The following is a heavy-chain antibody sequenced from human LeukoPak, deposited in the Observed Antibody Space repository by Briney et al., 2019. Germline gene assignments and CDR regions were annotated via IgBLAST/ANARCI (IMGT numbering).Heavy chain of an antibody. CDR1: GGSFSGYY. D-gene: IGHD5-24*01. CDR3: ARGGGRWLQPGTRGIDY. V-gene: IGHV4-34*01. Sequence: PSETLSLTCAVYGGSFSGYYWSWIRQPPGKGLEWIGEINHSGSTNYNPSLKRRVTISVDTSKNQFSLKLSSVTAADTAVYYCARGGGRWLQPGTRGIDYWGQGTLVTVSS. J-gene: IGHJ4*02. CDR2: INHSGST.